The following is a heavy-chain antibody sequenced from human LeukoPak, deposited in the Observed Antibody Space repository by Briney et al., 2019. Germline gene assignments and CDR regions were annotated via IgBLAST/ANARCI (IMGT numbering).Heavy chain of an antibody. V-gene: IGHV3-53*01. CDR1: GFTVSSSF. D-gene: IGHD3-16*01. J-gene: IGHJ5*02. Sequence: AGGSLRLSCAASGFTVSSSFLSWVRQAPGKGLEWVSLIYSDGSAYYADPLKGRFTISRDNYRNTVYLQMRSLRAEDTALYYCARWEDYGRFDPWGQGTLVTVSS. CDR2: IYSDGSA. CDR3: ARWEDYGRFDP.